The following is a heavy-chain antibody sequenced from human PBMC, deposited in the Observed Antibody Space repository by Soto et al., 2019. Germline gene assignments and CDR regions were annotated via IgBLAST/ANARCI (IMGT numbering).Heavy chain of an antibody. CDR2: IYYTGTT. CDR3: ARDPEDNDPCHI. V-gene: IGHV4-59*01. Sequence: QVQLQESGPGLVKPSETLSLTCAVSGGSINDYYWHWIRQSPGKQLESIGYIYYTGTTDYNPSLSSRVTISVDTSRNQFSLALRSVTAADTAIYYCARDPEDNDPCHIWGQGTMVTVSS. J-gene: IGHJ3*02. CDR1: GGSINDYY.